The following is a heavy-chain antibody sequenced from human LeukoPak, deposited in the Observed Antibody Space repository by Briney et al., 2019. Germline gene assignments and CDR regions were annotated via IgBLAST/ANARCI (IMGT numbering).Heavy chain of an antibody. Sequence: TGGSLRLSCAASVFTFSSYSMIWVRQAPGKGRECVSSINSSSSSIYYEDSVNGRFTHSRDNANNSLPLQINSLRDEDTAVYYCARDPNYYDSSGYSPWGQGTLVTVSS. D-gene: IGHD3-22*01. CDR1: VFTFSSYS. CDR3: ARDPNYYDSSGYSP. CDR2: INSSSSSI. J-gene: IGHJ4*02. V-gene: IGHV3-21*01.